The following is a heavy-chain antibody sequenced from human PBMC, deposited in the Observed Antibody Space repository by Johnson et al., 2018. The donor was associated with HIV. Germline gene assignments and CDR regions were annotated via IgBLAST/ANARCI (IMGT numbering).Heavy chain of an antibody. CDR1: GFTLSTYG. Sequence: QVQLVESGGNLVKPGGSLRLSCAASGFTLSTYGMHWVRQAPGKGLEWVAFIRYDGSNKYYADSVKGRFTISRDNSKNTLYLQMNSLRAEDTAVYYCAREGQEFNDAFDIWGQGTMVTVSS. CDR3: AREGQEFNDAFDI. J-gene: IGHJ3*02. CDR2: IRYDGSNK. D-gene: IGHD3-10*01. V-gene: IGHV3-30*02.